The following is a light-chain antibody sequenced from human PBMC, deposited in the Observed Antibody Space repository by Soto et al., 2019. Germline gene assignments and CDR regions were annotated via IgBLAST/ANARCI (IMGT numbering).Light chain of an antibody. V-gene: IGKV1-5*01. J-gene: IGKJ3*01. Sequence: DIQLTQSPSTLSASVGDRVILTCRASQTINNWLAWYQQKPGKAPKVLIHDASSFESGVPSRFSVSGSGTEFTLSISSLQPDYVASYYCQQYDGNFGPGTKVDIK. CDR3: QQYDGN. CDR2: DAS. CDR1: QTINNW.